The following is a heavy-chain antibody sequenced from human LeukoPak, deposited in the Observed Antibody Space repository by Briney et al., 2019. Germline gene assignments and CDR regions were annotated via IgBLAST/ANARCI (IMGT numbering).Heavy chain of an antibody. V-gene: IGHV4-59*08. J-gene: IGHJ6*03. Sequence: SETLSLTCTVPGGSISSYYWSWIRQPPGKGLEWIGYIYYSGSTNYNPSLKSRVTISVDTSKNQFSLNLSSVTAADTAVYYCARHKNYYYYYMDVWGKGTTVTISS. CDR3: ARHKNYYYYYMDV. CDR1: GGSISSYY. CDR2: IYYSGST.